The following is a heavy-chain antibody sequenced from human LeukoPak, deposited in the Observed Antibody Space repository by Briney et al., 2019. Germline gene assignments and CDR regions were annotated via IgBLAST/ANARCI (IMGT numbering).Heavy chain of an antibody. CDR3: ARAAAGTWYFDY. D-gene: IGHD6-13*01. CDR1: GYTFTSYG. CDR2: ISAYNGNT. V-gene: IGHV1-18*01. J-gene: IGHJ4*02. Sequence: ASVKVSCRASGYTFTSYGISWVRQAPGQGLEWMGWISAYNGNTNYAQKFQGRVTMTRDTSTNTVYMELSSLRSEDTAVYYCARAAAGTWYFDYWGQGTLVTVSS.